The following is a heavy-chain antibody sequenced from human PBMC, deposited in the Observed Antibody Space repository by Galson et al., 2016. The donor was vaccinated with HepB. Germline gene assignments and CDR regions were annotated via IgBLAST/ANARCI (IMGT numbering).Heavy chain of an antibody. Sequence: SETPSLTCAGNGGSFSGFHLTWIRLAPGKGLEWIGDIDQFRSTNYNPSLKSRVSISLDTMSPDTFNSQFSLRLTSVTAADTAVYYCARLATYGLDVWGHGTSVTVSS. CDR1: GGSFSGFH. CDR2: IDQFRST. J-gene: IGHJ6*02. CDR3: ARLATYGLDV. V-gene: IGHV4-34*01.